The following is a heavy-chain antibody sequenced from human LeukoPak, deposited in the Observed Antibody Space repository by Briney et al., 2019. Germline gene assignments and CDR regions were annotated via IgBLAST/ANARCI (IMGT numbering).Heavy chain of an antibody. J-gene: IGHJ6*02. V-gene: IGHV3-48*02. Sequence: PGGSLRLSCAASGFTFSNYSMNWVRQAPGKGLEWVSYFSSTSSTIYYADSVKGRFTISRDNAKNSLYLQMNSLRDEDTAVYYCARRPYSDTSGRLSDVWGQGTTVTVSS. D-gene: IGHD3-22*01. CDR1: GFTFSNYS. CDR3: ARRPYSDTSGRLSDV. CDR2: FSSTSSTI.